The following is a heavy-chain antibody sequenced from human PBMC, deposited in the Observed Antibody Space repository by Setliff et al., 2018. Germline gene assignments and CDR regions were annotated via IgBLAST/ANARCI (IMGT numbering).Heavy chain of an antibody. J-gene: IGHJ6*03. D-gene: IGHD2-2*01. V-gene: IGHV4-38-2*02. Sequence: SETLSLTCTVSGASISSGYYWAWIRQSPGKGLEWIGSIYYSGSTYYKPSLKSRATISVDTSKNQFSLKLTSMTAADTAVYFCAREGRSSTRGWYMDAWGKGTSVTVSS. CDR3: AREGRSSTRGWYMDA. CDR1: GASISSGYY. CDR2: IYYSGST.